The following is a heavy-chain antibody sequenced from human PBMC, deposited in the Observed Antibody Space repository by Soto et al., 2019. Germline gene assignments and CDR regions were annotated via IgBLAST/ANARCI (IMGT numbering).Heavy chain of an antibody. Sequence: PGGSLRLSCTAAGLNFSSYWMHWVRQAPGKGLVWVSRINSDGSSTSYADSVKGRFTISRDNAKNTLYLQMNSLRAEDTAVYYCARVFGNYIAAYGMDVWGQGTTVTVSS. D-gene: IGHD6-13*01. V-gene: IGHV3-74*01. CDR1: GLNFSSYW. CDR2: INSDGSST. CDR3: ARVFGNYIAAYGMDV. J-gene: IGHJ6*02.